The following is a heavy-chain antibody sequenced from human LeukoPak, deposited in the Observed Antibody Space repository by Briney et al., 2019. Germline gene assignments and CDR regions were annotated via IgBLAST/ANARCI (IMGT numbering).Heavy chain of an antibody. CDR1: GFTFSNYA. CDR2: ISSNGGST. Sequence: PGGSLRLSCAAPGFTFSNYAMHWVRQAPGKRLEYVSAISSNGGSTYYANSVKGRFTISRDKSKNTVYLKMGSLRAEDMAVYYCARETRRGDAFDIWGQGTMVTVSS. D-gene: IGHD3-16*01. V-gene: IGHV3-64*01. CDR3: ARETRRGDAFDI. J-gene: IGHJ3*02.